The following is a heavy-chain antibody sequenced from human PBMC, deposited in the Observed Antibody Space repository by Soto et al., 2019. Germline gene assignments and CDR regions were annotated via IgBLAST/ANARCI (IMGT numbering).Heavy chain of an antibody. CDR3: ARDALLDYGGNRGDAFDI. V-gene: IGHV1-46*01. D-gene: IGHD4-17*01. CDR1: GYTFTNYY. J-gene: IGHJ3*02. CDR2: INPSGDST. Sequence: ASVKVSCKASGYTFTNYYMHWVRQAPGQGLEWMGIINPSGDSTFYAQKIQGRVTMTRDTSTSTVYMELSSLRSEDTAVYYCARDALLDYGGNRGDAFDIWGQGTMVTVSS.